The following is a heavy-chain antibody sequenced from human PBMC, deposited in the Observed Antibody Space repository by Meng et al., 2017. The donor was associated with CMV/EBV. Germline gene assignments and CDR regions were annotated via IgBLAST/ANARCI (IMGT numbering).Heavy chain of an antibody. CDR3: VRDHNWGPDY. Sequence: QGQLVQSGAEIKKPGASVKVSCTTSGFTFSDYYIHWVRQAPGQGLEWMGWIYPNSGGTHYAQKFQDRVTMTRDTSISTVYMELSRLTSDDTAVYYCVRDHNWGPDYWGQGTLVTVSS. CDR1: GFTFSDYY. V-gene: IGHV1-2*02. D-gene: IGHD1-1*01. J-gene: IGHJ4*02. CDR2: IYPNSGGT.